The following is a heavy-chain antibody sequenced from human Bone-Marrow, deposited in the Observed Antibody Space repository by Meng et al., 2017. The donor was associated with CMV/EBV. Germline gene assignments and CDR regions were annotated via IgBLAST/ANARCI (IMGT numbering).Heavy chain of an antibody. J-gene: IGHJ6*02. CDR2: IYYSGST. CDR1: GGSISSSSYY. V-gene: IGHV4-39*07. CDR3: ARDSPPLLLWFGVYYYYGMDV. Sequence: GSLRLSCTVSGGSISSSSYYWGWIRQPPGKGLEWIGSIYYSGSTYYNPSLKSRVTISVDTSKNQFSLKLSSVTAADTAVYYCARDSPPLLLWFGVYYYYGMDVWGQGTTVTVSS. D-gene: IGHD3-10*01.